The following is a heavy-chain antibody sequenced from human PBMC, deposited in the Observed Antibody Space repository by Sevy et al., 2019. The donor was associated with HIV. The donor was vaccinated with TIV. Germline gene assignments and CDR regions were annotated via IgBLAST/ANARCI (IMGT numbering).Heavy chain of an antibody. Sequence: GGSLRLSCAASGFTFSSYSMNWVRQAPGKGLEWVSSISGMSNYIYYADSVKGRFTISRDNAKNSLYLQMNSLRAEDTAVYYCARRADGTYQDAFDIWGQGTMVTVSS. CDR1: GFTFSSYS. V-gene: IGHV3-21*01. D-gene: IGHD1-26*01. J-gene: IGHJ3*02. CDR3: ARRADGTYQDAFDI. CDR2: ISGMSNYI.